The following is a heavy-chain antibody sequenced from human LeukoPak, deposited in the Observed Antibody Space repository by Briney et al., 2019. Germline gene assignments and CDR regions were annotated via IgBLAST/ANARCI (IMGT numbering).Heavy chain of an antibody. Sequence: AGGSLRLSCAASGFTFSSYGMHWVRQAPGKGLEWVAFIRYDGSNKYYADSVKGRFTISRDNSKSTLYLQMNSLRAEDTAVYYCAKDYQYSGYAIDDYWGQGTLVTVSS. CDR3: AKDYQYSGYAIDDY. D-gene: IGHD5-12*01. V-gene: IGHV3-30*02. CDR1: GFTFSSYG. J-gene: IGHJ4*02. CDR2: IRYDGSNK.